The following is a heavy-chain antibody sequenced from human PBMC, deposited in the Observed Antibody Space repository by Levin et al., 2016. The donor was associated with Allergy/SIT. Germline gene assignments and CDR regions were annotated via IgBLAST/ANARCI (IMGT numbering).Heavy chain of an antibody. J-gene: IGHJ6*03. D-gene: IGHD6-13*01. CDR1: GFTFSNYG. CDR2: ISYDGNHK. Sequence: GESLKISCAASGFTFSNYGMHWVRQAPGKGLEWVTIISYDGNHKYCADSVEGRFTISRDNSKNTLFLQMNGLRGEDTAVYYCAKAPYISSAGNYYYYYLDVWGQGTTVTVSS. CDR3: AKAPYISSAGNYYYYYLDV. V-gene: IGHV3-30*18.